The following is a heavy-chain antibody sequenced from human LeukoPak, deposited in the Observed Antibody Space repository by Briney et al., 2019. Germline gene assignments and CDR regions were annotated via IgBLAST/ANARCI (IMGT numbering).Heavy chain of an antibody. Sequence: GGSLRLSCAASGFTFSNAWMNWVRQAPGKGLEWVGRIKSKSDGGTIDYAAPVKGRFTISRDDSKNTLYLQMNSLKTEDTAMYYCTTDGVVVIIINGYWGQGTLVTVSS. J-gene: IGHJ4*02. V-gene: IGHV3-15*07. CDR1: GFTFSNAW. CDR2: IKSKSDGGTI. D-gene: IGHD3-22*01. CDR3: TTDGVVVIIINGY.